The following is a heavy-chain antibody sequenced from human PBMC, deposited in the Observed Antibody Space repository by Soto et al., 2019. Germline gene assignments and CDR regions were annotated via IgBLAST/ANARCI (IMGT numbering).Heavy chain of an antibody. J-gene: IGHJ3*02. V-gene: IGHV3-11*01. CDR2: ISSGGSGI. D-gene: IGHD2-2*01. CDR1: GFTFSDHY. Sequence: QVQLVESGGGLVKPGGSLRLSCAASGFTFSDHYMSWIRQAPGKGLEWVSYISSGGSGIYYADSVKGRFTISRDNGKHSLYLQMNSLRAEDTAVDYCARVKECSSSSCYARDAFDIWGQGTMVTVSS. CDR3: ARVKECSSSSCYARDAFDI.